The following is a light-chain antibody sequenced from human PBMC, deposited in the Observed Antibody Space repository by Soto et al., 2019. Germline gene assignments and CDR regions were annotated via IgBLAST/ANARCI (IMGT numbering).Light chain of an antibody. V-gene: IGKV1-8*01. CDR1: QGLSSY. Sequence: AIRMTQSPSSFSASTGDRVTITCRARQGLSSYLAWYQQKPGKAPKLLIYAASTLQSGVPSRFSGSGSGTDFTLTISCLQSEDFATYYCQQYYSYPRTFGQGTKVDLK. J-gene: IGKJ1*01. CDR3: QQYYSYPRT. CDR2: AAS.